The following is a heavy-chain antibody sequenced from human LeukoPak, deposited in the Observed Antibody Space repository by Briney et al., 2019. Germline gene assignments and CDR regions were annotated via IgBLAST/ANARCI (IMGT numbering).Heavy chain of an antibody. Sequence: PSETLSLTCTVSGGSISTYYWSWIRQPPGKGLEWIGYIDYSGSPNHNPSFKSRVTISVDTSKNQYSLKLRSVTAADTAVYYCARGRAYMVYWGQGTLVTVSS. V-gene: IGHV4-59*01. CDR3: ARGRAYMVY. CDR2: IDYSGSP. D-gene: IGHD3-10*01. CDR1: GGSISTYY. J-gene: IGHJ4*02.